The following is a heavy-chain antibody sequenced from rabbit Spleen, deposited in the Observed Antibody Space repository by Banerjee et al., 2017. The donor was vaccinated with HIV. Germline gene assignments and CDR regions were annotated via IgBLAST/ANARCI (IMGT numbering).Heavy chain of an antibody. CDR2: IDTNDGDT. CDR3: ARNYVNAFDP. Sequence: QEQLEESGGGLVKPEGSLTLTCKASGFSFSDRDVMCWVRQAPGKGLEWIACIDTNDGDTDYANWPKGRFTISKTSSTTVTLQMTSLTAADTATYFCARNYVNAFDPWGPGTLVTVS. J-gene: IGHJ2*01. V-gene: IGHV1S45*01. CDR1: GFSFSDRDV. D-gene: IGHD1-1*01.